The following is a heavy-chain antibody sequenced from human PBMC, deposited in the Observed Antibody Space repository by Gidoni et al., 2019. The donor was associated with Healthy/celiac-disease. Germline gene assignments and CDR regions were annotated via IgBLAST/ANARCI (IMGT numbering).Heavy chain of an antibody. Sequence: EVQLVGSGGGLVQPGGSLRLSCAASGFTVSSNFMNWVRQAPGKGLGWVSVIYVGGSTYYADSVKGRFTISRDNSKNTLYLQMNSLRAEDTAVYYCARGAAEDAFDIWGQGTMVTVSS. D-gene: IGHD6-25*01. CDR3: ARGAAEDAFDI. CDR2: IYVGGST. V-gene: IGHV3-66*01. CDR1: GFTVSSNF. J-gene: IGHJ3*02.